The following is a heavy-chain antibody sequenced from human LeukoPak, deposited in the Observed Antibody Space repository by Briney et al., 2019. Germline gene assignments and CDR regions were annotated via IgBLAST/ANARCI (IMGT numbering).Heavy chain of an antibody. CDR3: ARYLGSSWYYYFDY. Sequence: PSETLSLTCTVSGGSISSSGYYWGWIRQPPGKGLEWIGSIYYSGSTYYNPSLKSRVTISVDTSKNQFSLKLSSVTAADTAVYYCARYLGSSWYYYFDYWGQGTLVTVSS. CDR1: GGSISSSGYY. D-gene: IGHD6-13*01. J-gene: IGHJ4*02. CDR2: IYYSGST. V-gene: IGHV4-39*01.